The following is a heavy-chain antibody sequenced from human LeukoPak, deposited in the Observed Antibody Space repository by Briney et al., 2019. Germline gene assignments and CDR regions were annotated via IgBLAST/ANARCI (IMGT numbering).Heavy chain of an antibody. V-gene: IGHV1-24*01. CDR1: GYTFTGYY. CDR3: ATGYYGSGSYPYYYYYMDV. J-gene: IGHJ6*03. CDR2: FDPEDGET. D-gene: IGHD3-10*01. Sequence: ASVKVSCKASGYTFTGYYMHWVRQAPGKGLEWMGGFDPEDGETIYAQKFQGRVTMTEDTSTDTAYMELSSLRSEDTAVYYCATGYYGSGSYPYYYYYMDVWGKGTTVTISS.